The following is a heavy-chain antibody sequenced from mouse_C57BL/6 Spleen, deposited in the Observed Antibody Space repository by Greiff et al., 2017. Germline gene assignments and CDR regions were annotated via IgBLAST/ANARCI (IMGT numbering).Heavy chain of an antibody. CDR2: IDPSDSYT. Sequence: QVQLQQPGAELVMPGASVKLSCKASGYTFTSYWMHWVKQRPGQGLEWIGEIDPSDSYTNYNQKFKGKSTLTVDKSSSTAYRQLSSLTSEDSAVYYCARRGYGSSYDFDYWGQGTTLTVSS. V-gene: IGHV1-69*01. J-gene: IGHJ2*01. CDR1: GYTFTSYW. CDR3: ARRGYGSSYDFDY. D-gene: IGHD1-1*01.